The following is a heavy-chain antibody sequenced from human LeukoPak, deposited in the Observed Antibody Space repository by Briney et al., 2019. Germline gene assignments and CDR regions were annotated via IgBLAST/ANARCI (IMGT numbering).Heavy chain of an antibody. CDR2: TYYRSKWYN. CDR3: AREVAMVRGVSIGFDY. D-gene: IGHD3-10*01. V-gene: IGHV6-1*01. CDR1: GDSVSSNSAA. J-gene: IGHJ4*02. Sequence: SQSLSLTCAISGDSVSSNSAAWNWIRQSPSRGLEWLGRTYYRSKWYNDYAVSVKSRITINPDTSKNQFSLQLNSVTPEDTAVYYCAREVAMVRGVSIGFDYWGQGTLVTVSS.